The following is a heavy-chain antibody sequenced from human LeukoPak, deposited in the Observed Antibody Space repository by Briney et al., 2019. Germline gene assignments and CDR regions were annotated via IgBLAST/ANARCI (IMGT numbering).Heavy chain of an antibody. CDR1: GFPFSSYA. J-gene: IGHJ4*02. V-gene: IGHV3-74*01. D-gene: IGHD1-26*01. CDR3: ARARVGGPTDY. CDR2: VHGDGNNI. Sequence: GGSLRLSCAASGFPFSSYAMYWVRQAPGKGLVWVSRVHGDGNNIGYADSVKGRFTIFGDNAKNTLYLQMNSLRPDDTAVYYCARARVGGPTDYWGQGTLVTVSS.